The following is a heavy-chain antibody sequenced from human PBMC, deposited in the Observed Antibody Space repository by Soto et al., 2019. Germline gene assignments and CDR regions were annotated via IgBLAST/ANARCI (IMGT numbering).Heavy chain of an antibody. CDR2: ISAYNGNT. D-gene: IGHD3-22*01. J-gene: IGHJ4*02. Sequence: ASVKVSCKASGYTFTSYGISWVRQAPGQGLEWMGWISAYNGNTNYAQKLQGRVTMTTDTSTSTAYMELRSLRSDDTAVYYCARASFDYDSSGYYYWGQGTLVTSPQ. V-gene: IGHV1-18*04. CDR1: GYTFTSYG. CDR3: ARASFDYDSSGYYY.